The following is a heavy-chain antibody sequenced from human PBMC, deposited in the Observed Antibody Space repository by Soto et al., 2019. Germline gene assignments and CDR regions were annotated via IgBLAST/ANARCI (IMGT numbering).Heavy chain of an antibody. D-gene: IGHD6-19*01. Sequence: QVQPVQSGAEEKKPGASVKVSCKASGYPFTVYPIHWVRQAPGQGLEWMGWVNADNGNTKYSKKFQGRVTITRDTSARMAYMDLSSLRFEDTAVYYCARAGYSSGYGMDVWGQGTTVTVSS. CDR2: VNADNGNT. CDR3: ARAGYSSGYGMDV. V-gene: IGHV1-3*05. CDR1: GYPFTVYP. J-gene: IGHJ6*02.